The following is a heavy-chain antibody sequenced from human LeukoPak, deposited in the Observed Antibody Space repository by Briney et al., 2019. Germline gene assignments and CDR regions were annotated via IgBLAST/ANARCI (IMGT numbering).Heavy chain of an antibody. CDR1: GYTFNSYL. CDR3: ARIWAEFQLVSDF. V-gene: IGHV1-18*01. D-gene: IGHD3-10*01. Sequence: ASVKVSCKASGYTFNSYLISWVRQVAGQGLAWMAWISGHNGNTDYAQKFKDRVTLTTDSSTSTAYMELRSLTSDDTAVYYCARIWAEFQLVSDFWGQGTLVTVSP. J-gene: IGHJ4*02. CDR2: ISGHNGNT.